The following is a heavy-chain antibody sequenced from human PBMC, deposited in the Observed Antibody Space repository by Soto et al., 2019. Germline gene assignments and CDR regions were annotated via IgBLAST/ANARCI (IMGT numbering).Heavy chain of an antibody. Sequence: SETLSLTCAVSGGSISSGGYSWSWIRQPPGKGLEWIGYIYHSGSTYYNPSLKSRVTISVDRSKNQFSLKLSSVTAADTAVYYCARGIAARMYYFDYWGQGTLVTVSS. CDR3: ARGIAARMYYFDY. V-gene: IGHV4-30-2*01. D-gene: IGHD6-6*01. CDR1: GGSISSGGYS. CDR2: IYHSGST. J-gene: IGHJ4*02.